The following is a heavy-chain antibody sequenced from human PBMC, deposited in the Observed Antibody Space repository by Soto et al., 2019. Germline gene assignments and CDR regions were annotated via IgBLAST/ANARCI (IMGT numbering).Heavy chain of an antibody. CDR1: GYTFTSYG. J-gene: IGHJ5*02. D-gene: IGHD6-19*01. CDR3: AREPVAGIWFDP. V-gene: IGHV1-18*01. Sequence: QVQLVQSGAEVKKPGASVKVSCKASGYTFTSYGISWVRQAPGQGLEWMGWINSYNGNTNYAQKLQGRVTMTTDTSTSKSYMELRRLRSDDTAVYYCAREPVAGIWFDPWGQGTLVTVSS. CDR2: INSYNGNT.